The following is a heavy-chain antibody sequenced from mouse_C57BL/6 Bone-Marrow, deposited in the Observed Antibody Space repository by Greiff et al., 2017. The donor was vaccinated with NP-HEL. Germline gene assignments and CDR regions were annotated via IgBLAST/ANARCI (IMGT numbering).Heavy chain of an antibody. CDR1: GYTFTDYY. J-gene: IGHJ1*03. CDR3: ARGGYYDYFYWYFDV. D-gene: IGHD2-4*01. CDR2: INPNNGGT. Sequence: EVQLQQSGPELVKPGASVKISCKASGYTFTDYYMNWVKQSHGKSLEWIGDINPNNGGTSYNQKFKGKATLTVDKSSSTAYMELRSLTSEDSAVYYCARGGYYDYFYWYFDVWGTGTTVTVSS. V-gene: IGHV1-26*01.